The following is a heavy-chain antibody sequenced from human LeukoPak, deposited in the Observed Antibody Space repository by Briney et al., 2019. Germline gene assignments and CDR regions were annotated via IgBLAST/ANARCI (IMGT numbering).Heavy chain of an antibody. J-gene: IGHJ5*02. V-gene: IGHV4-59*08. CDR1: GGSISSCY. D-gene: IGHD6-13*01. Sequence: SETLSLTCTVSGGSISSCYWSWIRQPPGKGLEWIGYIYYSGSTNYNPSLKSRVTISVDTSKNQFSLKLSSVTAADTAVYYCARHGSTFYSSSSNWFDPWGQGTLVTVSS. CDR3: ARHGSTFYSSSSNWFDP. CDR2: IYYSGST.